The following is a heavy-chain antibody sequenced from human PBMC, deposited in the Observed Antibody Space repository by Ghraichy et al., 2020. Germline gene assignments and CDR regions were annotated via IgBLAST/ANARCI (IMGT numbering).Heavy chain of an antibody. CDR3: ASHPRTQFAGVTATQDS. CDR2: VHYSGST. D-gene: IGHD2-21*02. Sequence: SETLSLTCTVSGGSISSNLYFWGWIREPPGKGLEWIGSVHYSGSTDYNPPLKSRVTISMDTPTNHFSLRLVSVTAADTAVYYCASHPRTQFAGVTATQDSSGQGTLVTGSS. CDR1: GGSISSNLYF. J-gene: IGHJ4*02. V-gene: IGHV4-39*01.